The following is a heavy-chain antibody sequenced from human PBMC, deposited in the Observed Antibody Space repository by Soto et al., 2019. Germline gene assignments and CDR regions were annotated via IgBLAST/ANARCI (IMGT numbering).Heavy chain of an antibody. Sequence: QVQLVQSGPEVKKAGASVKVSCTAPTDYIFLAYGFDWVRQAPGQGLEWMGWISPKFGRTNYARTLQDRFTMTTDVSTNSVSMELRDLRSDDMAVYYCARDDCNGGSCDGGHYLDLWGRGTPISVSS. J-gene: IGHJ2*01. CDR3: ARDDCNGGSCDGGHYLDL. V-gene: IGHV1-18*03. D-gene: IGHD2-15*01. CDR2: ISPKFGRT. CDR1: DYIFLAYG.